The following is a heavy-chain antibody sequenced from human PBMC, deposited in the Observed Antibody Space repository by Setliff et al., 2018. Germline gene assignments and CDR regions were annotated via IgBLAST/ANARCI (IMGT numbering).Heavy chain of an antibody. D-gene: IGHD2-2*01. CDR1: GFTFSSYG. CDR2: IRYDGSNK. V-gene: IGHV3-30*02. Sequence: GGSLRLSCAASGFTFSSYGMHWVRQAPGKGLEWVAFIRYDGSNKYYADSVKGRFTISRDNSKNTLYLKMNSLRAEDTAIYYCAKDWNPSTYWYTDYFDSWGQGTLVTVSS. CDR3: AKDWNPSTYWYTDYFDS. J-gene: IGHJ4*02.